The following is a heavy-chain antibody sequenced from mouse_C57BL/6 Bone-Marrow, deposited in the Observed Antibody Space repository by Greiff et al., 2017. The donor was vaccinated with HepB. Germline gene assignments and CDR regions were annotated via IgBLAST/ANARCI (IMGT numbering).Heavy chain of an antibody. CDR2: IWTGGGT. CDR3: ARIRDDAAMDY. Sequence: VQLQQPGPGLVAPSQSLSITCTVSGFSLTSYALCWVRLPPGKGLEWLGVIWTGGGTNYNSALKSRLSISKDNSKSQVFLKMNSLQTDDTARYYCARIRDDAAMDYWGQGTSVTVSS. V-gene: IGHV2-9-1*01. J-gene: IGHJ4*01. D-gene: IGHD2-14*01. CDR1: GFSLTSYA.